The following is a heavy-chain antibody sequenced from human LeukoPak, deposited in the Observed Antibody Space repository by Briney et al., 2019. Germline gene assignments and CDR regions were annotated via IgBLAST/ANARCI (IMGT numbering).Heavy chain of an antibody. CDR3: VKGNYYESSGYYPPFFDY. Sequence: GGSLRLSCVASGFTFVDYARHWVGHAPGKGVAGVSGINWNSGSIGYADFVKGRFTISRDNAMNSMNLQINRLRAEDMPVYYCVKGNYYESSGYYPPFFDYWGQGTLVTVSS. CDR1: GFTFVDYA. CDR2: INWNSGSI. D-gene: IGHD3-22*01. J-gene: IGHJ4*02. V-gene: IGHV3-9*03.